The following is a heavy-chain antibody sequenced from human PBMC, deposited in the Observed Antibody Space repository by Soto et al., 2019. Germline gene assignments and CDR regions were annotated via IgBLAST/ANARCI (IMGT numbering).Heavy chain of an antibody. CDR1: GFTFSSYG. CDR2: ISYDGSNK. Sequence: QVQLVESGGGVVQPGRSLRLSCAASGFTFSSYGMHWVRQAPGKGLEWVAVISYDGSNKYYADSVKGRFTISRDNSKNTLYLQMNSLRAEDTAVYYCSKDRAVYYYYGMDVWGQGTTGTGSS. V-gene: IGHV3-30*18. J-gene: IGHJ6*02. D-gene: IGHD3-10*01. CDR3: SKDRAVYYYYGMDV.